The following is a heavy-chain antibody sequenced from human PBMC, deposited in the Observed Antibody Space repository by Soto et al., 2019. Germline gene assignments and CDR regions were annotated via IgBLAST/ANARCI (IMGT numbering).Heavy chain of an antibody. CDR2: TYYRSKWYN. CDR3: ARDITIFGVVMAYYYMDV. Sequence: KQSQTLSLTCAISGDSVSSNSAAWNWIRQSPSRGLEWLGRTYYRSKWYNDYAVSVKRRITINPDTSKNQFSLQLNSVTPEDTAVYYCARDITIFGVVMAYYYMDVWGKGTTVTVSS. D-gene: IGHD3-3*01. J-gene: IGHJ6*03. CDR1: GDSVSSNSAA. V-gene: IGHV6-1*01.